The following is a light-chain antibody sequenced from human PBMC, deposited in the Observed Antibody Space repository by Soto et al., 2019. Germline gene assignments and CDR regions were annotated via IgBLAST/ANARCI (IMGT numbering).Light chain of an antibody. J-gene: IGKJ3*01. CDR1: QSVSNNY. CDR2: DAS. V-gene: IGKV3-11*01. CDR3: QQRSNSFT. Sequence: EIVLTQSPATLSLSPVETATLSCRASQSVSNNYLAWYQQKPGQAPRLLIYDASNRATGIPARFSGSGSGTDFTLTISSLEPEEFAVYYCQQRSNSFTFGPGTKVDIK.